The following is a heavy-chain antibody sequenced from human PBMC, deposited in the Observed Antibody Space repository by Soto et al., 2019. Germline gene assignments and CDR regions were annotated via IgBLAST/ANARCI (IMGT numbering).Heavy chain of an antibody. CDR1: SVSNAW. Sequence: SVSNAWMNWVRQAPGKGLEWVGRIKSKTDGGTTDYAAPVKGRFTISRDDSKNTLYLQMNSLKTEDTAVYYCTTEGYSFGGFDYWGQGTLVTVSS. J-gene: IGHJ4*02. V-gene: IGHV3-15*07. CDR2: IKSKTDGGTT. D-gene: IGHD5-18*01. CDR3: TTEGYSFGGFDY.